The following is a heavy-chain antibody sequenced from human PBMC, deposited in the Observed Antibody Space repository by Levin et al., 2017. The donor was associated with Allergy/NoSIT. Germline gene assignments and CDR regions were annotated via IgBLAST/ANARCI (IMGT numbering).Heavy chain of an antibody. V-gene: IGHV3-33*01. CDR1: GFTFSRSG. CDR2: IWYDGSKK. J-gene: IGHJ4*02. CDR3: AFDSSGYDFLRFDY. Sequence: QAGGSLRLSCEASGFTFSRSGMHWVRQAPGKGLEGVAVIWYDGSKKYYGDSVKGRFTISRDDSKNTLYLQMNRLRSEDTAVYYCAFDSSGYDFLRFDYWGPGTLVTVSS. D-gene: IGHD5-12*01.